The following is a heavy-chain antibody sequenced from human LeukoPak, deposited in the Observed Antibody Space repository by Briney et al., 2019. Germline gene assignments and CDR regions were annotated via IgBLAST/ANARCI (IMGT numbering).Heavy chain of an antibody. D-gene: IGHD4-23*01. J-gene: IGHJ3*02. CDR1: GFTFSSYS. V-gene: IGHV3-21*01. CDR2: ISSSSSYI. Sequence: PGGSLRLSCAASGFTFSSYSMNWFRQAPGKGLEWVSSISSSSSYIYYADSVKGRFTISKDNAKNSLYLQMNSLRAEDTAVYYCARDLNPMYGGAFDIWGQGTMVTVSS. CDR3: ARDLNPMYGGAFDI.